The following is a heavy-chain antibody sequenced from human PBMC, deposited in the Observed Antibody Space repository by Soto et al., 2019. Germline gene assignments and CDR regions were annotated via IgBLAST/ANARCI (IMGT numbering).Heavy chain of an antibody. Sequence: GESLKISCKGSGYSFTTYWIGWVRQMPGKGLEWMGIIYPGDSDTRCSPSFQGQVIISADKSISTAYLQWSSLKASDTAMYYCARTAAAGKYYYGMDVWGQGTTVTVSS. D-gene: IGHD6-13*01. CDR2: IYPGDSDT. V-gene: IGHV5-51*01. CDR1: GYSFTTYW. CDR3: ARTAAAGKYYYGMDV. J-gene: IGHJ6*02.